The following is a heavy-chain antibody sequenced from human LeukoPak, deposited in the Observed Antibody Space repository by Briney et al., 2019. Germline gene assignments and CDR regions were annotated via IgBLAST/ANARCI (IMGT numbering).Heavy chain of an antibody. V-gene: IGHV3-53*01. CDR3: ARAIVGATGFDY. Sequence: GSLRLSCAASGFTVSSNYMSWVRQAPGKGLEWVSVIYSGGSTYYADSVKGRFTISRDNSKNTLFLHMNSLRAEDTAVYYCARAIVGATGFDYWGQGTLVTVSS. D-gene: IGHD1-26*01. CDR2: IYSGGST. CDR1: GFTVSSNY. J-gene: IGHJ4*02.